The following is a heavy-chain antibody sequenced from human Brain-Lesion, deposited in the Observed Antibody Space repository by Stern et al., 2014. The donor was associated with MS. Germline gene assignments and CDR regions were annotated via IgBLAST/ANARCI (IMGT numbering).Heavy chain of an antibody. V-gene: IGHV4-61*02. CDR3: ARGNYDVLTDNGGHGFDI. CDR1: GGSISSGNYY. CDR2: IYSSGSP. Sequence: QVQLQESGPGLVKPSQTLSLTCTVSGGSISSGNYYWSWIRQPAGEGLEXIGGIYSSGSPQYHPPPKSRATISADTSPNQFSRRLSSVTAADTAVYYCARGNYDVLTDNGGHGFDIWGQGTMVTVSS. J-gene: IGHJ3*02. D-gene: IGHD3-9*01.